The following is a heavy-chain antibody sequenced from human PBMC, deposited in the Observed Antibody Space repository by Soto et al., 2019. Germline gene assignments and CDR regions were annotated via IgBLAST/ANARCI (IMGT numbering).Heavy chain of an antibody. CDR1: GFTFSSYA. V-gene: IGHV3-23*01. CDR3: AKARNYYGAGSYYIPDY. J-gene: IGHJ4*02. Sequence: EVQLLESGGGLVQPGGSLRISCAASGFTFSSYAMSWVRQAPGKGLEWVSAISGSGGSTYYADSVQGRFTISRDNSKNTLYLQMNSLRAEDTAVYYCAKARNYYGAGSYYIPDYWGQGTLVTVSS. D-gene: IGHD3-10*01. CDR2: ISGSGGST.